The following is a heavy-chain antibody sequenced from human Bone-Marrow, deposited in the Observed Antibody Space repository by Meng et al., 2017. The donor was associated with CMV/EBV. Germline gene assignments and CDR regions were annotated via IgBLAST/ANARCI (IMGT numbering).Heavy chain of an antibody. CDR3: ARDAFWSGSHEYY. J-gene: IGHJ4*02. V-gene: IGHV3-30*04. D-gene: IGHD3-3*01. Sequence: GGSLRLSCAASGFTFSSYAMHWVRQAPGKGLEWVAVISYDGSNKYYADSVKGRFTISRDNSKNTLYLQMNSLRAEDTAVYYCARDAFWSGSHEYYWGQGTLVTVSS. CDR1: GFTFSSYA. CDR2: ISYDGSNK.